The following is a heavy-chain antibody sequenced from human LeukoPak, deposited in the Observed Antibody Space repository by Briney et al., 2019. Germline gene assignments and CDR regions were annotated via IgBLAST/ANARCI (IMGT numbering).Heavy chain of an antibody. CDR1: GFTSSNHW. D-gene: IGHD2-2*01. Sequence: GGSLRLSCGASGFTSSNHWMHWVRQVPGKGLVWVSRINGDGSRTSYADSVKGRFTISRDNAKNTVYLQMNSLRAEDTALYYCARDRGSTEFDYWGQGTLVTVSS. V-gene: IGHV3-74*01. CDR2: INGDGSRT. CDR3: ARDRGSTEFDY. J-gene: IGHJ4*02.